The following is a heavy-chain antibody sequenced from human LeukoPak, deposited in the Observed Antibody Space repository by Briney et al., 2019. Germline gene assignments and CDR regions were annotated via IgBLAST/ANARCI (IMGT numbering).Heavy chain of an antibody. J-gene: IGHJ4*02. Sequence: ASVKVSCKASGYAFTRHYMHWVRQAPGQGLEWMGLINPSGSSTIYAQKFQGRVTMTRDMSTSTDYMELSSLRSEDTAVYYCAREPPSTGYYDYWGQGTLVTVSS. CDR2: INPSGSST. V-gene: IGHV1-46*01. CDR1: GYAFTRHY. CDR3: AREPPSTGYYDY. D-gene: IGHD1-1*01.